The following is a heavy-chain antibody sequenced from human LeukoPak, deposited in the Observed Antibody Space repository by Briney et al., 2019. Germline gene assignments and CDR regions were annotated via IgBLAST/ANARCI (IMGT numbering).Heavy chain of an antibody. V-gene: IGHV3-21*01. CDR2: ISSSSSYI. CDR3: ARDLATYYYNSSGYQSDY. D-gene: IGHD3-22*01. CDR1: GFTFSSYS. Sequence: GGSLRLSCAASGFTFSSYSMNWVRQAPGKGLEWVSSISSSSSYIYYADSVKGRFTISRDNAKNSLYLQMNSLRAEDTAVYYCARDLATYYYNSSGYQSDYWGQGTLVTVSS. J-gene: IGHJ4*02.